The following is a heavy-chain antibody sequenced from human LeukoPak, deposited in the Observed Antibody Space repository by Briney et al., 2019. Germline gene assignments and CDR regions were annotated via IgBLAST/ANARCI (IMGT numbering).Heavy chain of an antibody. CDR1: GFSFTSYW. CDR3: ATDLG. D-gene: IGHD4-17*01. CDR2: VDHDGSGT. V-gene: IGHV3-74*01. Sequence: GGSLRLSCAASGFSFTSYWMHWVRQPPGKGLVWVSRVDHDGSGTAYADSVTGRFTISRDNAKNTVYLQMNSLRAEDTAVYSCATDLGWGQGTLVTVSS. J-gene: IGHJ4*02.